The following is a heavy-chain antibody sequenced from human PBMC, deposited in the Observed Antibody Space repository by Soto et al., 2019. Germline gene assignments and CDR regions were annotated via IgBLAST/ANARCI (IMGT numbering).Heavy chain of an antibody. D-gene: IGHD3-16*02. CDR1: GGSISSYY. CDR3: AREVRPPSQRYFDY. J-gene: IGHJ4*02. Sequence: QVQLQESGPGLVKPSETLSLTCTVSGGSISSYYWSWIRQPPGKGLEWIGYIYYSGSTNYNPSLKSRVTISVDTSKNQYSLKLSSVTAADTAVYYCAREVRPPSQRYFDYWGQGTLVTVSS. CDR2: IYYSGST. V-gene: IGHV4-59*01.